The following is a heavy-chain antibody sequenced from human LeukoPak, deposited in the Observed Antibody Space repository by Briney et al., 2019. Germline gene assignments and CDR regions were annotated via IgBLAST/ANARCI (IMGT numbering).Heavy chain of an antibody. D-gene: IGHD4-23*01. CDR1: GFTSSSYW. CDR3: ARGRPHGNDY. Sequence: GGSLRLSCAASGFTSSSYWMNWVRQAPGKGLVWVSRIASDGSSTTYADSVKGRFSISRDDAKNTLYLQMNSLRVEDTAVYYCARGRPHGNDYWGQGTLVTVSS. J-gene: IGHJ4*02. CDR2: IASDGSST. V-gene: IGHV3-74*01.